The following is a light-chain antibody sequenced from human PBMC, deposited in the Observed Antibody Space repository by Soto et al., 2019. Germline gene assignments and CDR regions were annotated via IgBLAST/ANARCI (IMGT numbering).Light chain of an antibody. Sequence: EVVVTQSPGTLSLSPGERATLSCRASQSVTSDYLAWYQQKPGQSPRLLMSGASRRATGVPDRFSGSGSGTDFTLTISGLQPEDVATYYCQKYGIAPFTFGPGTKVDIK. CDR2: GAS. CDR1: QSVTSDY. V-gene: IGKV3-20*01. CDR3: QKYGIAPFT. J-gene: IGKJ3*01.